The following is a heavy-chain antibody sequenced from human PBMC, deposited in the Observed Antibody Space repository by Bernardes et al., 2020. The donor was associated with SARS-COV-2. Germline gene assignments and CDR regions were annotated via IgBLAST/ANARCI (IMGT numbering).Heavy chain of an antibody. J-gene: IGHJ4*02. CDR2: SSHSGTTI. Sequence: GGSLRLSCAASGFPFDDYYMSWVRKAPGKGLEWLSYSSHSGTTISYADSVKGRCTISSDNAKKSLYLQMNSLMAEDTAVYYCTRDGWAAGLVFFDYWGQGSLVTVSS. V-gene: IGHV3-11*01. CDR1: GFPFDDYY. D-gene: IGHD3-9*01. CDR3: TRDGWAAGLVFFDY.